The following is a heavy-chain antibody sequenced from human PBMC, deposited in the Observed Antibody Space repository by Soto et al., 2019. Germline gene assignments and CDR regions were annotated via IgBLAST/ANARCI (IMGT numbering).Heavy chain of an antibody. CDR3: ARNKYVLDAFDI. Sequence: SETLSLTCTVSGGSISSYYWSWIRQPPGKGLEWIGYIYYSGSTYYNPSLKSRVTISVDTSKNQFSLKLSSVTAADTAVYYCARNKYVLDAFDIWGQGTMVTVS. CDR2: IYYSGST. J-gene: IGHJ3*02. V-gene: IGHV4-30-4*01. D-gene: IGHD2-8*01. CDR1: GGSISSYY.